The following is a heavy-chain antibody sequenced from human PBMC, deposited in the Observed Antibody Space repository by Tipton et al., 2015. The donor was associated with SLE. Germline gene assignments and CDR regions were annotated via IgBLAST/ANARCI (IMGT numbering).Heavy chain of an antibody. V-gene: IGHV4-39*07. CDR2: IYYSGST. CDR3: ARDREDGDYDLSAFDI. Sequence: TLSLTCTVSGGSISSNNYYWGWIRQPPGKGLEWIGSIYYSGSTYDNSSLKSRVTISVDTSKNQFSLKLSSVTAADTAVYYCARDREDGDYDLSAFDIWGPGALVTVSS. CDR1: GGSISSNNYY. D-gene: IGHD5-12*01. J-gene: IGHJ3*02.